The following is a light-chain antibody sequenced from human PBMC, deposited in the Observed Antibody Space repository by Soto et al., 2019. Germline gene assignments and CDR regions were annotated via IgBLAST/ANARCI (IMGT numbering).Light chain of an antibody. CDR3: QQCDTSPWA. V-gene: IGKV3-20*01. CDR1: QSVSSTY. Sequence: EIVLTQSPGTLSLSPGERATLSCRASQSVSSTYLAWYQQKPGQAPRVLIYGASSRATGIPDRFSGSGSGTDFTLTISRLEPGDFAVYYCQQCDTSPWAFGQGTKVEIK. CDR2: GAS. J-gene: IGKJ1*01.